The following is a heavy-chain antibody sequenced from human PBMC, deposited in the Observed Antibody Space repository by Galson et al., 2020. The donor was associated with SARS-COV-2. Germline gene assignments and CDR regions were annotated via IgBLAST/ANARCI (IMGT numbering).Heavy chain of an antibody. CDR1: GFTFSNAW. J-gene: IGHJ6*02. D-gene: IGHD2-2*01. CDR2: IKSKTDGGTT. CDR3: TTAERDIVVVPAASYYYYYGMDV. Sequence: GGSLRLSCAASGFTFSNAWMSWVRQAPGKGLEWVGRIKSKTDGGTTDYAAPVKGSFTISRDDSKNTLYLQMNSLKTEDTAVYYCTTAERDIVVVPAASYYYYYGMDVWGQGTTVTVSS. V-gene: IGHV3-15*01.